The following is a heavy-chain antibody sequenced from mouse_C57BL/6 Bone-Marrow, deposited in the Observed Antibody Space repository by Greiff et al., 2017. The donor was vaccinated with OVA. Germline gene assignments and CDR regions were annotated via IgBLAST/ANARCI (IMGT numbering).Heavy chain of an antibody. J-gene: IGHJ1*03. CDR1: GYTFTSYW. CDR3: ARGSITTVAPYWYFDV. Sequence: QVQLQQPGAELVKPGASVKMSCKASGYTFTSYWITWVKQRPGQGLEWIGDIYPGSGSTNYNEKFKSKATLTVDKSSSTAYMQLSSLTSVDSAVYYFARGSITTVAPYWYFDVWGTGTTVTVSS. V-gene: IGHV1-55*01. D-gene: IGHD1-1*01. CDR2: IYPGSGST.